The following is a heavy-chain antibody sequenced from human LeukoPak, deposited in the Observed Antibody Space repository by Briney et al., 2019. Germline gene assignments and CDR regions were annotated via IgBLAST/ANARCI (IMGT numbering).Heavy chain of an antibody. V-gene: IGHV4-61*08. Sequence: KSSETLSLTCTVSGGSISSGDYYWSRIRQPPGKGLEWIGYIYYSGSTNYNPSLKSRVTISVDTSKNQFSLKLSSVTAADTAVYYCARAYDFWSGYIDYWGQGTLVTVSS. D-gene: IGHD3-3*01. CDR2: IYYSGST. CDR1: GGSISSGDYY. J-gene: IGHJ4*02. CDR3: ARAYDFWSGYIDY.